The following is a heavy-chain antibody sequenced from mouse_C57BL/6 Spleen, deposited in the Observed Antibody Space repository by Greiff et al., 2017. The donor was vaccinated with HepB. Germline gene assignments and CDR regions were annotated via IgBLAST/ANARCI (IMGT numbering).Heavy chain of an antibody. CDR3: AREDYGSSYGFAY. CDR2: INPNYGTT. CDR1: GYSFTDYN. D-gene: IGHD1-1*01. J-gene: IGHJ3*01. V-gene: IGHV1-39*01. Sequence: EVKLVESGPELVKPGASVKISCKASGYSFTDYNMNWVKQSNGKSLEWIGVINPNYGTTSYNQKFKGKATLTVDQSSSTAYMQLNSLTSEDSAVYYCAREDYGSSYGFAYWGQGTLVTVSA.